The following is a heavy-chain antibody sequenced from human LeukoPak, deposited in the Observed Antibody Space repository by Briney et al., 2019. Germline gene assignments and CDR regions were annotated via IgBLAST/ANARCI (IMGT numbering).Heavy chain of an antibody. D-gene: IGHD6-19*01. J-gene: IGHJ4*02. Sequence: EASVKVSCKASGYTFTSYGISWVRQAPGQGLEWVGWISSYNGNTNYAQKLQGRVTMTEDTSTDTAYMELSSLRSEDTAVYYCAATKEIAVAGRTLSYFDYWGQGTLVTVSS. CDR3: AATKEIAVAGRTLSYFDY. CDR1: GYTFTSYG. V-gene: IGHV1-18*01. CDR2: ISSYNGNT.